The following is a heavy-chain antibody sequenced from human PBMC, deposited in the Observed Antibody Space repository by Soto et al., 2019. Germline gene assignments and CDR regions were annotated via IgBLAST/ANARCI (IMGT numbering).Heavy chain of an antibody. CDR3: ARGFVDCSGCSCYHVGRIILMGFDY. CDR2: IIPVFGTA. V-gene: IGHV1-69*01. Sequence: QVQLVQSGAEVKKPGSSVKVSCKASGGTLSSYAISWVRQAPGQGLEWMGGIIPVFGTANYAQKFQGRVTITADESTSTAYMELSSMRSEYTAVNYCARGFVDCSGCSCYHVGRIILMGFDYWGQGTLVTVSS. D-gene: IGHD2-15*01. J-gene: IGHJ4*02. CDR1: GGTLSSYA.